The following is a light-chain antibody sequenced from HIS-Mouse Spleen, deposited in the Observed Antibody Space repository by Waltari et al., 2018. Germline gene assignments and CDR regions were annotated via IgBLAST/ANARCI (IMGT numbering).Light chain of an antibody. Sequence: EIVLTQSPGTLSLSPGERATLSGRASQSVSSSYLAWYQQKPGQAPRLLIYGASSRAPGIPDRFSGSGSGTDFTLTISRLEPEDFAVYYCQQYGSSPQYTFGQGTKLEIK. V-gene: IGKV3-20*01. CDR3: QQYGSSPQYT. CDR1: QSVSSSY. CDR2: GAS. J-gene: IGKJ2*01.